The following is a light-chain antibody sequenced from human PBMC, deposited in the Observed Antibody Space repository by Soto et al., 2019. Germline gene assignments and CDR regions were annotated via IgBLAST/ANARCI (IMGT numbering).Light chain of an antibody. CDR2: GAS. CDR3: QQYGTSSRT. J-gene: IGKJ1*01. CDR1: QGIENA. Sequence: IQMTQSTSSLSPFVGGRVPICSRASQGIENALGWYQQKPGKPPKVLIYGASNLQSGVPPRFSGSGSATEFTLSISSLQPDDFATYYCQQYGTSSRTFGQGTRWIS. V-gene: IGKV1-6*01.